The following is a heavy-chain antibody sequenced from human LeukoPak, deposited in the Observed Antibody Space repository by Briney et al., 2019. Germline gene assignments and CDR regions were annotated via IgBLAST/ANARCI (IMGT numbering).Heavy chain of an antibody. J-gene: IGHJ6*03. Sequence: ASVKVSCKASGYTFTGYYMHWVRQAPGQGLEWMGRINPNSGGTNYARKFQGRVTMTRDTSISTAYMELSRLRSDDTAVYYCAADDYVWGSYRYTKLGYMDVWGKGTTVTVSS. CDR3: AADDYVWGSYRYTKLGYMDV. V-gene: IGHV1-2*06. D-gene: IGHD3-16*02. CDR2: INPNSGGT. CDR1: GYTFTGYY.